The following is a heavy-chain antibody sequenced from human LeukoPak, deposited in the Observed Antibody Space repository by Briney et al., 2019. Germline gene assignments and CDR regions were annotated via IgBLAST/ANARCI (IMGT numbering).Heavy chain of an antibody. J-gene: IGHJ6*02. CDR1: GFTFSSYS. V-gene: IGHV3-21*01. D-gene: IGHD3-3*01. Sequence: PGESLRLSCAASGFTFSSYSMNWVRPAPGKGLEWVSSISSSSSYIYYADSVKGRFTISRDNAKNSLYLQMNSLRAEDTAVYYCAKDLGYYDFWSGYYGENHYGMDVWGQGTTVTVSS. CDR2: ISSSSSYI. CDR3: AKDLGYYDFWSGYYGENHYGMDV.